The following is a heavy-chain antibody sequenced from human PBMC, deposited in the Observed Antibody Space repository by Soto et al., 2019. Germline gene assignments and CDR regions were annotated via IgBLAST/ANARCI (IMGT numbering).Heavy chain of an antibody. D-gene: IGHD2-2*01. CDR3: AKRPASIITFDY. CDR1: GFTFSNYA. Sequence: GGSLRLSCAASGFTFSNYAMSWVRQAPGKWLEWVSTISGNGGSTYYADSVKGRFTISRDNSKNMLFLQINSLRDDDSAVYYCAKRPASIITFDYWGQGTPVTRLL. V-gene: IGHV3-23*01. CDR2: ISGNGGST. J-gene: IGHJ4*02.